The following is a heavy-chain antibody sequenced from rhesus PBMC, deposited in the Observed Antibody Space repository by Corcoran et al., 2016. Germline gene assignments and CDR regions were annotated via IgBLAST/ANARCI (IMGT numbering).Heavy chain of an antibody. CDR2: NRWMGST. V-gene: IGHV4-122*02. J-gene: IGHJ5-1*01. CDR3: AREGPRLVPNRFDV. D-gene: IGHD6S26*01. CDR1: GGSISGCYY. Sequence: QLQLQESGPGLVKPSETLSLTCAVSGGSISGCYYWGWIRQHPGKGLEWIGYNRWMGSTRDHPSHDGRVTISRDPPTHRFSLKLGAVTAADTAVYYCAREGPRLVPNRFDVWGPGVLVTVSS.